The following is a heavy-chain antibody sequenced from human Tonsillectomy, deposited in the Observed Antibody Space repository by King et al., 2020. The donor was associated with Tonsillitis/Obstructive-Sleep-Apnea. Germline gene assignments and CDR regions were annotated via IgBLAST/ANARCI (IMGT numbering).Heavy chain of an antibody. CDR2: ISGAGGST. CDR1: GLTFSSYA. V-gene: IGHV3-23*04. D-gene: IGHD6-19*01. Sequence: VQLVESGGGLVQPGGSLRLSCAASGLTFSSYAMSWVRQAPGKGLEWVSAISGAGGSTYYADSVKGRFTISRDNSKNTLFLQMNSLRAEDTAIYYCAKDLQWPDPLDAFDVWGQGTMVTVSS. J-gene: IGHJ3*01. CDR3: AKDLQWPDPLDAFDV.